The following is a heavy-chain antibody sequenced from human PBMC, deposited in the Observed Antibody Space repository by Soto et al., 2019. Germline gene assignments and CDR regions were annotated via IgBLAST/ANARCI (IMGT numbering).Heavy chain of an antibody. D-gene: IGHD2-21*02. CDR3: ARDHIVVVTDIGVGAFDI. V-gene: IGHV1-69*01. J-gene: IGHJ3*02. Sequence: QVQLVQSGAEVKKPGSSVKVSCKASGGTFSSYAISWVRQAPGQGLEWMGGIIPIFGTANYAQKFQGRVTITADESTSTAYMELSSLRSEDTAVYYCARDHIVVVTDIGVGAFDIWGQGTMVTVSS. CDR1: GGTFSSYA. CDR2: IIPIFGTA.